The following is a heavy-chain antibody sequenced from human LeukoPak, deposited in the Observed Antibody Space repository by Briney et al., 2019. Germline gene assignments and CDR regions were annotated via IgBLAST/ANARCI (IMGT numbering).Heavy chain of an antibody. D-gene: IGHD3-10*01. Sequence: TSETLSLTCAVYGGSFSGYYWSWIRQPPGKGLEWIGEINHSGSTNYNPSLKSRVTISVDTSKNQFSLKLSSVTAADTAVYYCARGVVLLWFGELVSYFDYWGQGTLVTVSS. J-gene: IGHJ4*02. CDR1: GGSFSGYY. CDR2: INHSGST. CDR3: ARGVVLLWFGELVSYFDY. V-gene: IGHV4-34*01.